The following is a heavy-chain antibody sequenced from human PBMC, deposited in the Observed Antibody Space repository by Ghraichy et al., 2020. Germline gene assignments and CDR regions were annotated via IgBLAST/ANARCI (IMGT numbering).Heavy chain of an antibody. Sequence: SETLSLTCAVYGGSFSGYYWSWIRQPPGKGLEWIGEINHSGSTNYNPSLKSRVTISVDTSKNQFSLKLSSVTAADTAVYYCASRNWFDPWGQGTLVTVSS. CDR3: ASRNWFDP. CDR2: INHSGST. V-gene: IGHV4-34*01. J-gene: IGHJ5*02. CDR1: GGSFSGYY.